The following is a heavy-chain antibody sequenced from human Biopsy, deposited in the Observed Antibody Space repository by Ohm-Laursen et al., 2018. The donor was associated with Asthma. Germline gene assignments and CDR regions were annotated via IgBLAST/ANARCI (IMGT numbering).Heavy chain of an antibody. V-gene: IGHV3-48*04. CDR3: ARTFHFWSPYHAEHYQL. D-gene: IGHD3-3*02. Sequence: GSLRLSCAASGFTSSSYSMNWVRQAPGKGLEWVSYISSSSSTIYYADSVKGRFTISRDNAKNSLYPQMNSLRAEDTAVYYCARTFHFWSPYHAEHYQLWGQGTLVTVSS. J-gene: IGHJ1*01. CDR2: ISSSSSTI. CDR1: GFTSSSYS.